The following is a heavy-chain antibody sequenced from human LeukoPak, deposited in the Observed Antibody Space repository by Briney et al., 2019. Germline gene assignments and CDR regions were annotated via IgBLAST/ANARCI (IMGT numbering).Heavy chain of an antibody. CDR3: AKDHMYYDFWSGYTYYFDY. D-gene: IGHD3-3*01. Sequence: GGSLRLSCAASGFTFRSYAMSWVRQAPGKGLEWVSTISGSGGSTYYADSVKGRFTISRDNSKNTLYLQMNSLRAEDTAVYYCAKDHMYYDFWSGYTYYFDYWGQGTLVPVSS. CDR2: ISGSGGST. V-gene: IGHV3-23*01. J-gene: IGHJ4*02. CDR1: GFTFRSYA.